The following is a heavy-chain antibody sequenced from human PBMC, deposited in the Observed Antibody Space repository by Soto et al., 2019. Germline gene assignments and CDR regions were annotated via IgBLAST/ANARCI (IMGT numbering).Heavy chain of an antibody. Sequence: VQLVVSGGGLVKPGGSLRLSCAASGFAFKYARMTWVRQAPGKGLEWVGHIRSNIDGATTAYAAPVKGRFTISRDESKNTVDLQMNSLITEDTAVYYCTTDWGSGTHYARAFDVWGQGTMVTVSS. CDR1: GFAFKYAR. CDR3: TTDWGSGTHYARAFDV. D-gene: IGHD3-16*01. CDR2: IRSNIDGATT. J-gene: IGHJ3*01. V-gene: IGHV3-15*01.